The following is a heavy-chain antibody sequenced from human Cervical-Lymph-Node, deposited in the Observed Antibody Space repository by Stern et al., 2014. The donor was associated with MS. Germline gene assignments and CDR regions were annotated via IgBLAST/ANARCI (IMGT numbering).Heavy chain of an antibody. CDR1: GFTFRNYA. CDR3: LRVGRTTYYG. V-gene: IGHV3-30-3*01. CDR2: ISYDGSNK. Sequence: VQLVESGGGVVQPGRSLRLSCAASGFTFRNYAMHWVRQATGKGLEWVAVISYDGSNKFYADSVKGRFTISRDNSKNTLYLQVNSLRAEDTAVYYCLRVGRTTYYGWGQGTLGTVSS. J-gene: IGHJ4*02. D-gene: IGHD1-26*01.